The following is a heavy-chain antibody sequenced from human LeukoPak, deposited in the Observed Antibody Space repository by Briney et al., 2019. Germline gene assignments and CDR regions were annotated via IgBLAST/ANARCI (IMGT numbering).Heavy chain of an antibody. D-gene: IGHD6-13*01. CDR2: IYPGDSDT. J-gene: IGHJ4*02. CDR1: GYSFTTYW. CDR3: AREVLRVSSFWFTY. V-gene: IGHV5-51*01. Sequence: GESLKISCKVSGYSFTTYWIGWVRQMPGKGLEWMGIIYPGDSDTRYSPSFQGQVTISADKSITTAYLHWSSLKASDTAVYYCAREVLRVSSFWFTYWGQGTLVTVSS.